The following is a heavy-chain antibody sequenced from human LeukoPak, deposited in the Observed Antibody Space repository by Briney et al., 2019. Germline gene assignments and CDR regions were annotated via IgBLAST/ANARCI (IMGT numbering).Heavy chain of an antibody. CDR3: AKDPGSVVAPFDY. D-gene: IGHD2-15*01. V-gene: IGHV3-21*01. Sequence: GGSLRLSCAASGFTFSNYSMNWVRQAPGKGLEWVSSISSSSSYIYYADSVQGRFTISRDNSKNTLYLQMNSLRAEDTAVYYCAKDPGSVVAPFDYWGQGTLVTVSS. J-gene: IGHJ4*02. CDR2: ISSSSSYI. CDR1: GFTFSNYS.